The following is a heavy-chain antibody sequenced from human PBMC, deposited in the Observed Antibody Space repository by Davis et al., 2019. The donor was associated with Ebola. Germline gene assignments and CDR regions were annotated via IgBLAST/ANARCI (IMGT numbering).Heavy chain of an antibody. CDR1: GFTFSSYA. CDR3: ARDGGSGIDY. V-gene: IGHV3-7*01. Sequence: GGSLRLSCAASGFTFSSYAMSWVRQAPGKGLEWVANIKQDGSEKYYVDFVKGRFTISRDNAKNSLYLQMNSLRAEDTAVYYCARDGGSGIDYWGQGTLVTVSS. D-gene: IGHD3-16*01. CDR2: IKQDGSEK. J-gene: IGHJ4*02.